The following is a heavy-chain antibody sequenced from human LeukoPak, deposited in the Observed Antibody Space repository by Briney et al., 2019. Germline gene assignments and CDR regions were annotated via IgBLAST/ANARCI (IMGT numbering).Heavy chain of an antibody. J-gene: IGHJ6*02. Sequence: ASVKVSCKASGYTFTSYDINWVRQATGQGLEWMGWMNPNSGNTGYAQKFQGRVTMTRNTSISTAYMELSSLRSEDTAVYYCAWYGGPYYYYYGMDVWGQGTTVTVSS. D-gene: IGHD3-10*01. CDR3: AWYGGPYYYYYGMDV. CDR2: MNPNSGNT. V-gene: IGHV1-8*01. CDR1: GYTFTSYD.